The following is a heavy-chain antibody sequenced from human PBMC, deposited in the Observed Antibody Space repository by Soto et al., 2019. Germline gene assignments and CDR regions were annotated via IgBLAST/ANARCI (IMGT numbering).Heavy chain of an antibody. D-gene: IGHD6-19*01. CDR1: GFTVGSNY. J-gene: IGHJ4*02. V-gene: IGHV3-66*01. Sequence: EVQLVESGGGLVQPGGSLRLSCAASGFTVGSNYMNWVRQAPGKGLEWVSVIYSGGSTYYADSVKGRYTISRDNSKNALYLQMNSLRAEDTAVYDCARSWAVAVSYDYWGQGTLVTVSS. CDR3: ARSWAVAVSYDY. CDR2: IYSGGST.